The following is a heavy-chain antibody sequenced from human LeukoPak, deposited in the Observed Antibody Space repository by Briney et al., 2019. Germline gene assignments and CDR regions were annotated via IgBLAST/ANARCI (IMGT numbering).Heavy chain of an antibody. Sequence: VASVKVSCKVSGYTLTELSMHWVQQAPGKGLEWMGGFDPEDGETIYAQKFQGRVTMTEDTSTDTAYMELSSLRSEDTAVYYCVTWRNEKNNTGYSSVWRDYWSQGTLVTASS. D-gene: IGHD6-19*01. CDR3: VTWRNEKNNTGYSSVWRDY. J-gene: IGHJ4*02. CDR2: FDPEDGET. V-gene: IGHV1-24*01. CDR1: GYTLTELS.